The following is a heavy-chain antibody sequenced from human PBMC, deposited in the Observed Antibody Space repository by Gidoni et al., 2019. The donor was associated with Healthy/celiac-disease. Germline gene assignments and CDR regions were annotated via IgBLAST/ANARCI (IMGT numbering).Heavy chain of an antibody. CDR1: GFTFDDYA. J-gene: IGHJ4*02. V-gene: IGHV3-9*01. D-gene: IGHD4-17*01. CDR3: AKDLATVVTLGSDY. CDR2: ISWNNSSI. Sequence: EVQLLESGGGLLQLGRSLSLSCSPSGFTFDDYAMHWVRQAPGKGMEWVSCISWNNSSIGYADSVKGRFTISRDNAKNSLYLQMNSLRAEDTALYYCAKDLATVVTLGSDYWGQGTLVTVSS.